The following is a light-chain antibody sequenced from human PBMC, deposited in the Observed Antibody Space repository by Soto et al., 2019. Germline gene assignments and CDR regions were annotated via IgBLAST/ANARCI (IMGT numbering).Light chain of an antibody. Sequence: QSALTQPRSVSGSPGQSVTISCTGTSSDVGGYNYVSWYQQHPGKAPKLMIYDVNKRPSGVPDRFSGSKSGNTASLTISGLQAEDEADYYCSSYAGSYTLVFGTGTKLTVL. V-gene: IGLV2-11*01. J-gene: IGLJ1*01. CDR1: SSDVGGYNY. CDR3: SSYAGSYTLV. CDR2: DVN.